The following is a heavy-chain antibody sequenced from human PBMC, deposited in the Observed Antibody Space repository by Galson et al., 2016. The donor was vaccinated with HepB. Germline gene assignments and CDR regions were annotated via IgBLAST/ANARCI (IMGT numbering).Heavy chain of an antibody. D-gene: IGHD1-14*01. CDR2: TDIDGTP. CDR3: AKGGISYATGIDL. V-gene: IGHV3-23*01. CDR1: GFTFSNFA. J-gene: IGHJ4*02. Sequence: SLRLSCAAAGFTFSNFAMTWARHAPEKGLEWVSSTDIDGTPYYADSVKGRFTISRDNSKSTLYLQMNSLRVDDTALYYCAKGGISYATGIDLRGQGTLVTVSS.